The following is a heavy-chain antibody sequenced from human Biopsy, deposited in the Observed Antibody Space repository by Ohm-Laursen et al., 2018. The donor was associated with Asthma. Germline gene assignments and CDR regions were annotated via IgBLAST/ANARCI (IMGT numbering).Heavy chain of an antibody. Sequence: SLRLSCAASGFTFSSYAMNWVRQAPGKGLEWVSTVSGSGGNTYYADSVKGRFTISRDNSKNTPYLQMNSLRAEDTAVYYCAKGGGDIVVVISATTLDYWGQGALVTVSS. CDR1: GFTFSSYA. CDR2: VSGSGGNT. D-gene: IGHD2-15*01. V-gene: IGHV3-23*01. CDR3: AKGGGDIVVVISATTLDY. J-gene: IGHJ4*02.